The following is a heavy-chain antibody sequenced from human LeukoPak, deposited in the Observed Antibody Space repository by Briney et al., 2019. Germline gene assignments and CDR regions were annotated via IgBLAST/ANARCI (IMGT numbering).Heavy chain of an antibody. CDR2: INPNSGGT. D-gene: IGHD6-13*01. CDR1: GYTFTGYY. Sequence: ASVKVSCKASGYTFTGYYMHWVRQAPGQGLEWMGWINPNSGGTNYAQKFQGRATMTRDTSISTAYMELSRLRSDDTAVYYCATPGYSSSWSLDYWGQGTLVTVSS. CDR3: ATPGYSSSWSLDY. J-gene: IGHJ4*02. V-gene: IGHV1-2*02.